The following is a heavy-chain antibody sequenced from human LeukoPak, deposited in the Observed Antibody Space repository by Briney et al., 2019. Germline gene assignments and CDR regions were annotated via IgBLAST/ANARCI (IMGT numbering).Heavy chain of an antibody. CDR2: IFSSGST. D-gene: IGHD3-10*01. CDR3: AKSNGYGLVDI. J-gene: IGHJ3*02. V-gene: IGHV4-34*12. CDR1: GGSFSGYY. Sequence: SETLSLTCAVFGGSFSGYYWSWIRQPPGKGLEWIGNIFSSGSTYYSPSLKSRVTISLDTSRNQFSLKLNSVTAADTAVYYCAKSNGYGLVDIWGQGTMVTVSS.